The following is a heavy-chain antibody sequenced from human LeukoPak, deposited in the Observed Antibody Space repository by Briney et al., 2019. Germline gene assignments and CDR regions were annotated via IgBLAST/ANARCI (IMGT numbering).Heavy chain of an antibody. CDR2: IKEDGTET. CDR1: GFMFSSNW. CDR3: AKEGRSLQTY. V-gene: IGHV3-7*03. D-gene: IGHD5-24*01. Sequence: GGSLRLSCAASGFMFSSNWVSWVRLAPGKGLEWVANIKEDGTETYYVDSVKGRFTISRDNTKNSLYLQMNSLRVEDTAVYYCAKEGRSLQTYWGQGTLVTVSS. J-gene: IGHJ4*02.